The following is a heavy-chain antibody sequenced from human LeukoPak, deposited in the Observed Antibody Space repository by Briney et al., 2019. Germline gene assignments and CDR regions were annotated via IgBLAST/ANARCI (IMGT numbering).Heavy chain of an antibody. Sequence: GGSLRLSCATSGFTFSNVWMSWARQAPGKGLEWVGRIKNKADGGTTDYTVPVKGRFTISRDDAKNTLYLQMDSLISEDTAIYYCVWHYFDYWGQGALVTVSS. CDR3: VWHYFDY. J-gene: IGHJ4*02. V-gene: IGHV3-15*01. CDR2: IKNKADGGTT. CDR1: GFTFSNVW. D-gene: IGHD3-16*01.